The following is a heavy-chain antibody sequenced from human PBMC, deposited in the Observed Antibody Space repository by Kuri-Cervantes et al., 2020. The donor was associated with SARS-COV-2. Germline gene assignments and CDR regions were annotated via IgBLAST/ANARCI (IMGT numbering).Heavy chain of an antibody. CDR2: ISGSGGST. D-gene: IGHD3-9*01. Sequence: ESLKISCAASGFTFSSYAMSWVRRAPGKGLEWVSAISGSGGSTYYADSVKGRFTISRDNSKNTLYLQMNSLRAEDTAVYYCAKADWSNYYYYYGMDVWGQGTTVTVSS. V-gene: IGHV3-23*01. CDR1: GFTFSSYA. CDR3: AKADWSNYYYYYGMDV. J-gene: IGHJ6*02.